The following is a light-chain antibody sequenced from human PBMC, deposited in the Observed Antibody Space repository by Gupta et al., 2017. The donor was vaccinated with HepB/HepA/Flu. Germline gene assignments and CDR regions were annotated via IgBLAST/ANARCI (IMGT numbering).Light chain of an antibody. CDR3: QVWDSSSDHVA. V-gene: IGLV3-21*04. J-gene: IGLJ2*01. Sequence: SYVLTKPPSVSVAPGKTARITCGGNNIGSKSVHWYQQKPGQAPVLVIYYDSDRPSGIPERFSGSNSGNTATLTISRVEAGDEADYYCQVWDSSSDHVAFGGGTKLTVL. CDR1: NIGSKS. CDR2: YDS.